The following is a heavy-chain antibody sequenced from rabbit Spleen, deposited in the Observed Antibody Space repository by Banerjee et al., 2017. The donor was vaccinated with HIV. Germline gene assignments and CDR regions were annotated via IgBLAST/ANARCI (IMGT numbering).Heavy chain of an antibody. D-gene: IGHD1-1*01. V-gene: IGHV1S45*01. J-gene: IGHJ4*01. CDR2: INTGSGSA. Sequence: QEQVEEYGGGLVQPEGSLTLTCTASGFSFSSSYYMCWVRQAPGKGPEWIGSINTGSGSADYASWAKGRFTISKTSSTTVTLQMTSLTAADTATYFCARDTSTSNWPVHFNLWGPGTLVTV. CDR3: ARDTSTSNWPVHFNL. CDR1: GFSFSSSYY.